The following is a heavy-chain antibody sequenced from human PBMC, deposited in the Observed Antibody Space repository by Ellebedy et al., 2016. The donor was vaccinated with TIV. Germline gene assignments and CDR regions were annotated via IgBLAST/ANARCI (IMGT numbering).Heavy chain of an antibody. D-gene: IGHD3-10*02. CDR1: GDSVSSNRAA. J-gene: IGHJ2*01. V-gene: IGHV6-1*01. CDR3: AKGVRYFDL. CDR2: TYYRSKWYN. Sequence: SQTLSLTCAISGDSVSSNRAAWNWIRQSPSRGLEWLGRTYYRSKWYNDYAVSVKGRITVNPDTSKNQFSLQLTSVTAADTAVYFCAKGVRYFDLWGRGTLVTVSS.